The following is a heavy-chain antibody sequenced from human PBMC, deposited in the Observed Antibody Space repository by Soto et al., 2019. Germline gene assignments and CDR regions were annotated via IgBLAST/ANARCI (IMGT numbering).Heavy chain of an antibody. J-gene: IGHJ4*02. V-gene: IGHV3-48*03. CDR1: GFTFSNYE. D-gene: IGHD2-15*01. CDR3: ARGYCSGGTCYGGHY. Sequence: EVQLLESGGGLVQPGGSLRLSCAASGFTFSNYEMNWVRQAPGKGLEWISYISSNGNTIYNADSVKGRFTISRDNAKNSLYLQMISLRAEDTALYYCARGYCSGGTCYGGHYWGQGTLVTVSS. CDR2: ISSNGNTI.